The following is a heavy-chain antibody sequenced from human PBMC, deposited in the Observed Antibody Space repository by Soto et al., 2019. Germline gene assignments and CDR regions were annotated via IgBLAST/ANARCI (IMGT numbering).Heavy chain of an antibody. Sequence: SETLSLTCTVSGGSISSFYCSWIRQPPGKGLEWIGYIYYGGSTKYNPSLESRVTMPVDKSKKQFSLNLRSVTAADTAVYYCAKWGDGMDVWGQGTTVTVSS. V-gene: IGHV4-59*01. J-gene: IGHJ6*02. CDR3: AKWGDGMDV. CDR1: GGSISSFY. D-gene: IGHD3-16*01. CDR2: IYYGGST.